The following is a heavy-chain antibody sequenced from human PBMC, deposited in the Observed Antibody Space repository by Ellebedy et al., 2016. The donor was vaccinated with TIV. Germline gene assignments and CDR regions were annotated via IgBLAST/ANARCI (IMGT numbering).Heavy chain of an antibody. J-gene: IGHJ4*02. D-gene: IGHD3-9*01. CDR2: ITPNNGGT. V-gene: IGHV1-2*02. CDR1: GYTFTGSY. CDR3: AISPNKYFFDD. Sequence: AASVKVSCKTSGYTFTGSYVHWVRQAPGQGLEWMGWITPNNGGTNYAQTFRGRVTMTRDTSINTAYMELSTLTSDDTAVYYCAISPNKYFFDDWGQGTLVTVSS.